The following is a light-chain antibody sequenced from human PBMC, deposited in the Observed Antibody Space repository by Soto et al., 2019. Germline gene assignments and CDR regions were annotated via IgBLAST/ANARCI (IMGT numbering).Light chain of an antibody. CDR3: SSYTTGSTLA. CDR1: SSDVGGYNY. V-gene: IGLV2-14*01. CDR2: DVT. Sequence: QSALTQPASVSGSPGQSITISCTGTSSDVGGYNYVSWYQQHPGKAPKLMIYDVTNRPSGVSTRFSGSKSVNTASLTISGLQADDEADYYCSSYTTGSTLAFGGGTKLTVL. J-gene: IGLJ2*01.